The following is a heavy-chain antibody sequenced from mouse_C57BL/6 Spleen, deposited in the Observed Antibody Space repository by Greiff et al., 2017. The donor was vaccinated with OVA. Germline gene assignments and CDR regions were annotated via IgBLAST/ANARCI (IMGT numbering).Heavy chain of an antibody. D-gene: IGHD1-1*01. CDR1: GFSLTSYG. J-gene: IGHJ3*01. Sequence: QVQLKQSGPGLVQPSQSLSITCTVSGFSLTSYGVHWVRQSPGKGLEWLGVIWSGGSTDYNAAFISRLSISKDNSKSQVFFKMNSLQADDTAIYYCARMKGYYYGSGLAYWGQGTLVTVSA. CDR2: IWSGGST. V-gene: IGHV2-2*01. CDR3: ARMKGYYYGSGLAY.